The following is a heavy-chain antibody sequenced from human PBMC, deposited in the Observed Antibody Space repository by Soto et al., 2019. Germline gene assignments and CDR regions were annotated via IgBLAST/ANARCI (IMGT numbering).Heavy chain of an antibody. V-gene: IGHV3-73*01. CDR3: TRLGGCSGGSCYSRAFDI. Sequence: PGGSLRLSCAASGFTFSGSAMHWVRQASGKGLEWVGRIRSKANSYATAYAASVKGRFTISRDDSKNTAYLQMNSLKTEDTAVYYCTRLGGCSGGSCYSRAFDIWGQGTMVTVSS. J-gene: IGHJ3*02. CDR1: GFTFSGSA. D-gene: IGHD2-15*01. CDR2: IRSKANSYAT.